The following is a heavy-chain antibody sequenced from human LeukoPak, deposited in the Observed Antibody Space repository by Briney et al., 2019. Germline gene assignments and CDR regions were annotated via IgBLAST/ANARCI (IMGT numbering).Heavy chain of an antibody. CDR2: ISSSSSTI. J-gene: IGHJ4*02. Sequence: PSETLSLTCTVSGGSISSYYWNWVRQAPGKGLEWVSYISSSSSTIYYADSVKGRFTISRDNAKNSLYLQMNSLRAEDTAVYYCARGSSSSLFAYWGQGTLVAVSS. CDR1: GGSISSYY. V-gene: IGHV3-48*04. CDR3: ARGSSSSLFAY. D-gene: IGHD6-13*01.